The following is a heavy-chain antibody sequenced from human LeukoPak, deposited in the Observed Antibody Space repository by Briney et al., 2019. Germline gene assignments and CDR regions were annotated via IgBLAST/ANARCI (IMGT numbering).Heavy chain of an antibody. CDR3: ARDTGEARGYSYGSFDY. CDR2: IIPIFGTA. CDR1: GFTFSSYA. Sequence: GGSLRLSCAASGFTFSSYAISWVRQAPGQGLEWMGGIIPIFGTANYAQKFQGRVTITADESTSTAYMELSSLRSEDTAVYYCARDTGEARGYSYGSFDYWGQGTLVTVSS. D-gene: IGHD5-18*01. J-gene: IGHJ4*02. V-gene: IGHV1-69*01.